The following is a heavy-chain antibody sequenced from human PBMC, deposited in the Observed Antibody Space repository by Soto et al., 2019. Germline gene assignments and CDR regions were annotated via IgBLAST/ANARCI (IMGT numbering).Heavy chain of an antibody. CDR1: GFTFSSYE. Sequence: GGSLRLSCAASGFTFSSYEMNWVRQAPGKGLEWVSYISSSGSTIYYADSVKGRFTISRDNAKNSPYLQMNSLRAEDTAVYYCARDLWSGYYSSLYYYYGMDVWGQGTTVTVSS. V-gene: IGHV3-48*03. CDR3: ARDLWSGYYSSLYYYYGMDV. D-gene: IGHD3-3*01. J-gene: IGHJ6*02. CDR2: ISSSGSTI.